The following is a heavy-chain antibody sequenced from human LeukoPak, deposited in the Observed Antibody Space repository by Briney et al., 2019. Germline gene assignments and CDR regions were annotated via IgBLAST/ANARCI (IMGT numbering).Heavy chain of an antibody. CDR3: ASSQYSH. CDR2: IYSGGST. CDR1: GFTISSNY. Sequence: GVSLRLCCAASGFTISSNYMSWVRQAPGKGLEWVSVIYSGGSTYYADSVKGRFTISRDNSKNTLYLQMNSLRAEDTAVYYCASSQYSHWGQGTLVTVSS. V-gene: IGHV3-66*01. D-gene: IGHD2-15*01. J-gene: IGHJ4*02.